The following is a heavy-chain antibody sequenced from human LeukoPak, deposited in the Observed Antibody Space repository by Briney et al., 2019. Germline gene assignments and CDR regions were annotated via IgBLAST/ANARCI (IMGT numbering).Heavy chain of an antibody. CDR2: IYYSGST. V-gene: IGHV4-59*08. Sequence: SETLSLTCTVSGGSISSYYWSWIRQPPGKGLEWIGYIYYSGSTNYNPSLKSRDTISVDTSKNQFSLKLSSVTAADTAVYYCARLGYYDSSGYNYWGQGTLVTVSS. CDR1: GGSISSYY. J-gene: IGHJ4*02. CDR3: ARLGYYDSSGYNY. D-gene: IGHD3-22*01.